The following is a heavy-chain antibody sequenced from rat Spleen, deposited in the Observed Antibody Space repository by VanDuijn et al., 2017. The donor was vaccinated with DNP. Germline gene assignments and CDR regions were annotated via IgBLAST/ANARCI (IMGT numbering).Heavy chain of an antibody. CDR2: IWKNGAT. CDR1: GFSLTSYN. V-gene: IGHV2-41*01. D-gene: IGHD1-11*01. J-gene: IGHJ3*01. Sequence: QVQLKESGPGLVQPSQTLSLTCTVAGFSLTSYNVHWVRQPPGKGLEWMGVIWKNGATRYNPTLKSRLSITRDTSKSQVFLKMSSLQTEDTATYYCARDLLRWRRGFAHWGQGTLVTVSS. CDR3: ARDLLRWRRGFAH.